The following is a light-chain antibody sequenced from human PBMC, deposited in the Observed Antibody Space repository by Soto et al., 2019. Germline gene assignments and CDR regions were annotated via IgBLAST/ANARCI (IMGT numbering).Light chain of an antibody. V-gene: IGKV3-20*01. Sequence: EMVLTQSPGTLSLTPGERATLSCRARQTISNSFLAWYQQRPGQAPRLLIYGASGRAAGIPDRFSGSGSGTDFTLSISRLEPEDFAVYYCQQYGVSPTFGGGTKVDI. CDR1: QTISNSF. CDR3: QQYGVSPT. J-gene: IGKJ4*01. CDR2: GAS.